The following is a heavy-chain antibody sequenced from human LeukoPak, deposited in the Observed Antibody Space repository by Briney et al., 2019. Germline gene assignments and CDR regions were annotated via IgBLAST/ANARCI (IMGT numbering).Heavy chain of an antibody. D-gene: IGHD2-15*01. CDR2: INPNSGGT. Sequence: ASVKVSYRASGYTFTVYYMHWVRQAPGQGLEWMGWINPNSGGTNYTQKFEGRVTITRHTSITTAYMELSRLRSDYTAVYYCARGGYIVVVVAQFDPWGQGTLVTVSS. J-gene: IGHJ5*02. CDR3: ARGGYIVVVVAQFDP. V-gene: IGHV1-2*02. CDR1: GYTFTVYY.